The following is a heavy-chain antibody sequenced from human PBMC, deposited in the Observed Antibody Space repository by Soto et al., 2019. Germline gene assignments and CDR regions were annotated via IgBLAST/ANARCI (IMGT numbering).Heavy chain of an antibody. D-gene: IGHD3-9*01. J-gene: IGHJ6*02. V-gene: IGHV5-51*01. Sequence: LPISCKGVGYTFTRYWIGWVRQKPGRGLEWMGVVYPGDSDIRYSPSFQGQVTISADKSINTAYLQWSSLKASDTVFYYCAEPLRPVTVNALDVLGHGTTVTVS. CDR2: VYPGDSDI. CDR1: GYTFTRYW. CDR3: AEPLRPVTVNALDV.